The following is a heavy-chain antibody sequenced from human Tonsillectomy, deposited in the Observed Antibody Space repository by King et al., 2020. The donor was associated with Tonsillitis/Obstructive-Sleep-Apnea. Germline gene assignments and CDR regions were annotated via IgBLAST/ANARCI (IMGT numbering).Heavy chain of an antibody. Sequence: VQLVESGGGVVQPGRSLRLSCAASGFTFSSYVMHWVRQAPGKGLEWVALISYDGSNEYYADSVKGRFTIARDNSKNTLYLQMNSLRTEDTAGFYWAGDQSGTIAAASPDCWGQGTLVTVSS. CDR2: ISYDGSNE. V-gene: IGHV3-30*01. CDR1: GFTFSSYV. D-gene: IGHD1-7*01. CDR3: AGDQSGTIAAASPDC. J-gene: IGHJ4*02.